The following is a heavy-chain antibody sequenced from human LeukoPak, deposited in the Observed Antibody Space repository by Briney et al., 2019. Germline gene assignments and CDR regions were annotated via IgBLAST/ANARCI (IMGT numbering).Heavy chain of an antibody. J-gene: IGHJ4*02. Sequence: PSETLSLTCAVYGGSFSGYYWSWIRQPPGKGLKWIGYIYYSGSTNYNPSLKSRVTISVDTSKNQFSLKLSSVTAADTAVYYCARGEGITGTADFDYWGQGTLVTVSS. CDR2: IYYSGST. V-gene: IGHV4-59*01. D-gene: IGHD1-7*01. CDR1: GGSFSGYY. CDR3: ARGEGITGTADFDY.